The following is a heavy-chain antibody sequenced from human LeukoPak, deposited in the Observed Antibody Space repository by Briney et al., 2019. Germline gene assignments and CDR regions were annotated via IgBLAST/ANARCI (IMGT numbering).Heavy chain of an antibody. CDR1: GGSISSYY. V-gene: IGHV4-59*01. CDR2: IYYSGST. Sequence: SETLSLTCTVSGGSISSYYWSWIRQPPGKGLEWIGYIYYSGSTNYNPSLKSRVTISVDTSKNQLSLKLSSVTAADTAVYYCARDSWSDRGFDPWGQGTLVTVSS. J-gene: IGHJ5*02. D-gene: IGHD2-8*01. CDR3: ARDSWSDRGFDP.